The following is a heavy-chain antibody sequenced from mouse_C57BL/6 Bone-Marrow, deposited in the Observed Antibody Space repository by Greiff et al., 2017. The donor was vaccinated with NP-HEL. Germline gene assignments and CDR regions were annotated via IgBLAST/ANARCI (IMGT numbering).Heavy chain of an antibody. CDR3: ARFYAMDY. Sequence: EVQRVESGGGLVQPGGSLKLSCAASGFTFSDYYMYWVRQTPEKRLEWVAYISNGGGSTYYPDTVKGRFTISRDNAKNTLYLQMSRLKSEDTAMYYCARFYAMDYWGQGTSVTVSS. J-gene: IGHJ4*01. V-gene: IGHV5-12*01. CDR2: ISNGGGST. CDR1: GFTFSDYY.